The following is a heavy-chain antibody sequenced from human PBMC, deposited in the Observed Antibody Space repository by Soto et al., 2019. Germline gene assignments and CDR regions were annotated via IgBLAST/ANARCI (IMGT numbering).Heavy chain of an antibody. J-gene: IGHJ4*02. Sequence: QMQLVQSGAEVKKTASSVKISCKASGFTFTYRYLHWVRQAPGQALEWMGWITPSTGDVNYPQKFQERVTITTDRSMSTVYMELTSLTSEDSAMYFCASGGGGPAPFTWELPGLWGPGTLVIVSS. V-gene: IGHV1-45*02. CDR2: ITPSTGDV. CDR1: GFTFTYRY. D-gene: IGHD1-26*01. CDR3: ASGGGGPAPFTWELPGL.